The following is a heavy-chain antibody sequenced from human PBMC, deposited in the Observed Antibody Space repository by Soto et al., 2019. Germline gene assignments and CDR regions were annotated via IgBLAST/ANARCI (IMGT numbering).Heavy chain of an antibody. CDR3: AREDILGVRSFDY. V-gene: IGHV3-48*02. J-gene: IGHJ4*02. D-gene: IGHD3-9*01. CDR2: ISSGSKTI. Sequence: GGSLRLSCAASGFTFRGYSVNWVRQAPGKGLEWVSYISSGSKTIYYAESVKGRFTVSRDNARNSQYLQMNSLRDEDTAVYYCAREDILGVRSFDYWGQGTLVTVSS. CDR1: GFTFRGYS.